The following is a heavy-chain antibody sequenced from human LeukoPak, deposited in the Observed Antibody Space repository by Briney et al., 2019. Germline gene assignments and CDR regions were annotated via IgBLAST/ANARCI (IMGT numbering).Heavy chain of an antibody. D-gene: IGHD3-22*01. CDR3: ARDGYYYDSSGYYEILFDY. CDR1: GFTFSSYS. V-gene: IGHV3-21*01. CDR2: ISSSSSYI. J-gene: IGHJ4*02. Sequence: GSLRLSCAASGFTFSSYSMNWVRQAPGKGLEWVSSISSSSSYIYYADSVKGRFTISRDNAKNSLYLQMNSLRAEDTAVYYCARDGYYYDSSGYYEILFDYWGQGTLVTVSS.